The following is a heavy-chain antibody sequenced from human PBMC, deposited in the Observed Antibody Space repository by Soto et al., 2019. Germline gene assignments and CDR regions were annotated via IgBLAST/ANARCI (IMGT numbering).Heavy chain of an antibody. CDR3: ARGSNFATEEDYYYGMDV. CDR1: AGSISSGDYY. CDR2: IYYSGST. J-gene: IGHJ6*02. D-gene: IGHD4-4*01. V-gene: IGHV4-30-4*01. Sequence: SETLSLTCTVSAGSISSGDYYWSWIRQPPGKGLEWIGYIYYSGSTYYNPSLKSRVTISVDTSKNQFSLKLRSVTAADTAVYYFARGSNFATEEDYYYGMDVWGQGTTVTVSS.